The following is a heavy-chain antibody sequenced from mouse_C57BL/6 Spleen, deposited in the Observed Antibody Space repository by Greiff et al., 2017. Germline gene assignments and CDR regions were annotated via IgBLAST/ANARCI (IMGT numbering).Heavy chain of an antibody. D-gene: IGHD1-1*01. CDR2: IDPETGGT. CDR1: GYTFTDYE. CDR3: TRGYGSSYPFAY. J-gene: IGHJ3*01. Sequence: VQLQQSGAELVRPGASVTLSCKASGYTFTDYEMHWVKQTPVHGLEWIGAIDPETGGTAYNQKFKGKAILTADKSSSTAYMELRSLTSEDSAVYYCTRGYGSSYPFAYGGQGTLVTVSA. V-gene: IGHV1-15*01.